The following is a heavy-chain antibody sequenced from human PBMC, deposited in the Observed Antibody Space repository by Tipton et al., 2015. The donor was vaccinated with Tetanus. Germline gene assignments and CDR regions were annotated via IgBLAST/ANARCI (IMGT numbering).Heavy chain of an antibody. CDR2: INQDESET. Sequence: SLRLSCAASGFTFSTSWMTWVRQAPGKGLEWVANINQDESETYYVDSVKGRFTISRDNAKNSLYLQMNSLRAEDTAVYYCAREKRFNLYYVDSWGQGTLVTVSS. D-gene: IGHD3-3*01. V-gene: IGHV3-7*01. CDR3: AREKRFNLYYVDS. J-gene: IGHJ4*02. CDR1: GFTFSTSW.